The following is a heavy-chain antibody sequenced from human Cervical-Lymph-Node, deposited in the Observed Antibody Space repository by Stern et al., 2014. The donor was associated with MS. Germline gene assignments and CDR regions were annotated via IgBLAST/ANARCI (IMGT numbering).Heavy chain of an antibody. CDR1: GGTFNVYA. CDR3: ARDGRHRDNYGLDV. Sequence: VQLVQSGAEVQKPGSSVKVSCQASGGTFNVYAINWLRQAPGQGLEWMGGLIPIFGTANYEHKFQGRVTISADESTRTSSMQLSSLRSNDTAVYYCARDGRHRDNYGLDVWGQGTTVIVSS. V-gene: IGHV1-69*01. J-gene: IGHJ6*02. D-gene: IGHD2-15*01. CDR2: LIPIFGTA.